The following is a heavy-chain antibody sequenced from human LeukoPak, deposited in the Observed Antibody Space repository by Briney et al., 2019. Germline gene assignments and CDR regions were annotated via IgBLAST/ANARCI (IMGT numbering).Heavy chain of an antibody. CDR1: GFTFSSYA. J-gene: IGHJ4*02. Sequence: PGGSLRLSCAASGFTFSSYAMSWVRQAPGKGLEWVSAISGSGGSTYYADSVKGRFTISRDNSKNTLYLQMNSLRAEDTAVYYCAKDPYYYDSSGPPDYWGQGTLVTVYS. D-gene: IGHD3-22*01. CDR2: ISGSGGST. V-gene: IGHV3-23*01. CDR3: AKDPYYYDSSGPPDY.